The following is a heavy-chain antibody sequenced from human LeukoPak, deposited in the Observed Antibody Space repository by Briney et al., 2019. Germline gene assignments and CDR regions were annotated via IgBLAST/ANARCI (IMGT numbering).Heavy chain of an antibody. CDR3: IKEAGYCSGGGCYRWFDS. CDR1: GFTFRSYS. D-gene: IGHD2-15*01. Sequence: GGSLRLSCGASGFTFRSYSMSWVRQARGKGLEWISYISTGGSTMYYADSVKGRFTIARDDAQNSLSLQMNSLRADDTAVYYCIKEAGYCSGGGCYRWFDSWGQGTLVTVSS. V-gene: IGHV3-48*01. J-gene: IGHJ5*01. CDR2: ISTGGSTM.